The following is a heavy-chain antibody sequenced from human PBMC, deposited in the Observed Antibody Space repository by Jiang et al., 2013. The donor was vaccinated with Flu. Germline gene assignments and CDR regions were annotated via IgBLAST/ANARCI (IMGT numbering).Heavy chain of an antibody. D-gene: IGHD1-26*01. CDR2: TYYRSKWYN. V-gene: IGHV6-1*01. CDR1: GDSVSSNSAA. Sequence: SQTLSLTCAISGDSVSSNSAAWNWIRQSPSRGLEWLGRTYYRSKWYNDYAVSVKSRITINPDTSKNQFSLQLNSVTPEDTAVYYCARGPWELLLRDDAFDIWGQGTMGHRLF. CDR3: ARGPWELLLRDDAFDI. J-gene: IGHJ3*02.